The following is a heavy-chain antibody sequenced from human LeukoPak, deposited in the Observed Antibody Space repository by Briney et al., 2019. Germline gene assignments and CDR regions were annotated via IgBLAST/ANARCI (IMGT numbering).Heavy chain of an antibody. CDR3: AKGESGYDSYFDY. Sequence: GGSLRLSCAASGFTFRNYAMSWVRQAAGKGLERVSAISGSGGSTYYADSVKGRFTISRDNFKNTLYLQMNSLRAEDTAVYYCAKGESGYDSYFDYWGQGTLVTVSS. CDR2: ISGSGGST. D-gene: IGHD5-12*01. V-gene: IGHV3-23*01. J-gene: IGHJ4*02. CDR1: GFTFRNYA.